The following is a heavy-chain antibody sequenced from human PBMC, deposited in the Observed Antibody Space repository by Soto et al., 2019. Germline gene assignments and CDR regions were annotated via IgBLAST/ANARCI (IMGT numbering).Heavy chain of an antibody. Sequence: EVQLVESGGVVVQPGGSLRLSCAASGFTFDDYAMHWVRQAPGKGLEWVSLISWDGGSTYYADSVKGRFTISRDNSKNSLYLQMNSLRAEDTALYYCAKDKSGNYYYGMDVWGQGTTVTVSS. V-gene: IGHV3-43D*04. J-gene: IGHJ6*02. CDR3: AKDKSGNYYYGMDV. CDR2: ISWDGGST. CDR1: GFTFDDYA.